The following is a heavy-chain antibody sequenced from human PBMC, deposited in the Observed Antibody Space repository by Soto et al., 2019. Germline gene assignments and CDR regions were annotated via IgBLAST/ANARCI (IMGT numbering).Heavy chain of an antibody. CDR3: ARRGDWGPPSYHFDY. CDR2: ISPGDSDI. V-gene: IGHV5-51*01. D-gene: IGHD7-27*01. CDR1: GYTFTNYW. J-gene: IGHJ4*02. Sequence: GAEVRKPGESLKISCKASGYTFTNYWIAWVRQMPGEGLEWMGIISPGDSDIRYSPNFQGQVTISADKTISTAYLQWSSLKASDTAMFYCARRGDWGPPSYHFDYWGQGTQVTVSS.